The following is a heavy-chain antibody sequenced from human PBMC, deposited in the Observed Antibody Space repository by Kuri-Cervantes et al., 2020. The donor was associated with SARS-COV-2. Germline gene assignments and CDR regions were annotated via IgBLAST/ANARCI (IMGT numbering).Heavy chain of an antibody. CDR3: ARGSITIFGVVTSFDY. Sequence: ASVKVSCKASGYTFTGYYMHWVRQAPGQGLEWMGWINPNSGGTNYAQKFQGRVTMTRDTSISTACMELSRLRSDDTAVYYCARGSITIFGVVTSFDYWGQGTLVTVSS. CDR2: INPNSGGT. V-gene: IGHV1-2*02. D-gene: IGHD3-3*01. CDR1: GYTFTGYY. J-gene: IGHJ4*02.